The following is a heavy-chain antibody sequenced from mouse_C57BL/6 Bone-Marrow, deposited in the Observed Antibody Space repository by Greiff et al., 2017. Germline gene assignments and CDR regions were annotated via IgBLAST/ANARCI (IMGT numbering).Heavy chain of an antibody. Sequence: QVQLQQPGAELARPGASVKLSCKASGYTFTSYGISWVKQRTGQGLEWIGEIYPRSGNTYYNEKFKGQATLTADKSSSTAYMELRSLTSEDSAVYFCARSGRLRRGYAMDYWGQGTSVTVSS. J-gene: IGHJ4*01. D-gene: IGHD2-4*01. CDR2: IYPRSGNT. CDR1: GYTFTSYG. CDR3: ARSGRLRRGYAMDY. V-gene: IGHV1-81*01.